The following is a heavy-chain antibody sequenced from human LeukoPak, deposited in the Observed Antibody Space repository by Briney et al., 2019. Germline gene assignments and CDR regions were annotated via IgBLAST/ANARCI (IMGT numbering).Heavy chain of an antibody. Sequence: PGGSLRLFCAASGFTFSSYGMHWVRQAPGKGLEWVAFIRYDGSNKYYADSVKGRFTISRDNSKNTLYLQMNSLRAEDTAVYYCAKATVRGVVPAAIYYGMDVWGQGTTVTVSS. V-gene: IGHV3-30*02. J-gene: IGHJ6*02. D-gene: IGHD2-2*01. CDR3: AKATVRGVVPAAIYYGMDV. CDR1: GFTFSSYG. CDR2: IRYDGSNK.